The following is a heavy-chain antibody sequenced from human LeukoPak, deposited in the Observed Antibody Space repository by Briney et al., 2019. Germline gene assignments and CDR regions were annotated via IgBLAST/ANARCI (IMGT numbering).Heavy chain of an antibody. Sequence: PSETLSLTCTVSGGSISSYYWSWIRQPPGKGLEWIGEINHSGSTNYNPSLKSRVTISVDTSKNQFSLKLSSVTAADTAVYYCARRFGYSYGVDYWGQGTLVTVSS. D-gene: IGHD5-18*01. CDR1: GGSISSYY. J-gene: IGHJ4*02. CDR2: INHSGST. CDR3: ARRFGYSYGVDY. V-gene: IGHV4-34*01.